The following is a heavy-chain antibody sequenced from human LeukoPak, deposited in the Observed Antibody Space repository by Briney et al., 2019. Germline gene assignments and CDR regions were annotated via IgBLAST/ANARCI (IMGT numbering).Heavy chain of an antibody. CDR3: AKDPGGHGDYRNPRTY. CDR1: XFTFSSYA. CDR2: ISGSGGST. Sequence: SLRLSCAAXXFTFSSYAMSWVRQAPGKGLEWVSSISGSGGSTYYADSVKGRFTISRDNSKNTLYLQMSSLRAEDTAVYYCAKDPGGHGDYRNPRTYWGQGTLVTVSP. V-gene: IGHV3-23*01. J-gene: IGHJ4*02. D-gene: IGHD4-17*01.